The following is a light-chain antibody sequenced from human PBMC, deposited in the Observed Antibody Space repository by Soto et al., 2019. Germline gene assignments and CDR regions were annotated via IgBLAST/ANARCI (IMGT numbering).Light chain of an antibody. Sequence: QSALTQPASVSGSPGQSITISCTGTNSDVGGYNYVSWYQQHPDKAPKLMIYDVRDRPSGVSDRLSGSKSGNTASRTISGLQADDEGDYYCSSYTSTDTPCAFGTGTQLTAL. V-gene: IGLV2-14*01. J-gene: IGLJ1*01. CDR1: NSDVGGYNY. CDR3: SSYTSTDTPCA. CDR2: DVR.